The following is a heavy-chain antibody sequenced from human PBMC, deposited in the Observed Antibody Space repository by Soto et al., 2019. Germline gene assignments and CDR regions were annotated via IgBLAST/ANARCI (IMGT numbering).Heavy chain of an antibody. J-gene: IGHJ6*02. D-gene: IGHD2-21*02. Sequence: QVQLVQSGAEVKKPGSSVKVSCKASGGTFSSYAISWVRQAPGQGLEWMGGIIPIFGTANYAQKFQGRVTITADEATSTAYRELSSLRSEDTAVYYCARAYCGGDCPNGYYYGMDVWGQGTTVTVSS. CDR2: IIPIFGTA. CDR1: GGTFSSYA. CDR3: ARAYCGGDCPNGYYYGMDV. V-gene: IGHV1-69*01.